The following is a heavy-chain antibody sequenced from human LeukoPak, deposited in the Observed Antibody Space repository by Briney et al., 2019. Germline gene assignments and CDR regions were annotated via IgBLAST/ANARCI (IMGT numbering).Heavy chain of an antibody. CDR1: GFTFSSSW. CDR3: TAGLAVAGKYYYYYYYMDV. CDR2: IKQDGSEK. J-gene: IGHJ6*03. Sequence: SGGSLRLSCAASGFTFSSSWLNWVRPAPGERLEWVADIKQDGSEKYYVDSVKGRFTISRDNANNSLYLQMNSLKTEDTAVYYCTAGLAVAGKYYYYYYYMDVWGKGTTVTVSS. V-gene: IGHV3-7*03. D-gene: IGHD6-19*01.